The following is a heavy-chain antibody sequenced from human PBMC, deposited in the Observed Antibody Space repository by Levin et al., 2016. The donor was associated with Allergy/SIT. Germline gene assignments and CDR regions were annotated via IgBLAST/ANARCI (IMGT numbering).Heavy chain of an antibody. D-gene: IGHD2-8*01. Sequence: GESLKISCAASGFTFSFYGMNWVRQAPGKGLEWIAYISSSNTAIYYADSVKGRFTISRDDAKNSLHLQMNSLRDEDTAVYYCVRDQFQMLIPNWFDTWGQGTLVTVSS. V-gene: IGHV3-48*02. CDR1: GFTFSFYG. CDR3: VRDQFQMLIPNWFDT. J-gene: IGHJ5*02. CDR2: ISSSNTAI.